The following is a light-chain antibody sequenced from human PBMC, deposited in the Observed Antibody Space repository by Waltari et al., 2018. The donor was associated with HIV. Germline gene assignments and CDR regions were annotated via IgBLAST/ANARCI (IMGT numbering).Light chain of an antibody. Sequence: QPVLTQPPSASGSLGASVKLTCTLSSGHSSNAIAWHQQQPEKGPRFLMKVNSDGSHNGGAGIPDRFSGSTYGAERYLTISSLQSEDEADYYCQTWGTGIAVFGGGTKLTVL. V-gene: IGLV4-69*01. J-gene: IGLJ3*02. CDR1: SGHSSNA. CDR2: VNSDGSH. CDR3: QTWGTGIAV.